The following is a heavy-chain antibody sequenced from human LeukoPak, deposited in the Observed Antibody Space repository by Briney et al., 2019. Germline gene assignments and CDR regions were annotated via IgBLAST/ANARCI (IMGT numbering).Heavy chain of an antibody. V-gene: IGHV4-61*02. CDR2: IYTSGST. CDR3: ARDQVVRGVIISHDY. J-gene: IGHJ4*02. Sequence: SETLSLTCTVSGGSISSGSYYWSWIRQPAGTGLEWIGRIYTSGSTNYNPSLKSRVTISVDTSKNQFSLKLSSVTAADTAVYYCARDQVVRGVIISHDYWGQGTLVTVSS. D-gene: IGHD3-10*01. CDR1: GGSISSGSYY.